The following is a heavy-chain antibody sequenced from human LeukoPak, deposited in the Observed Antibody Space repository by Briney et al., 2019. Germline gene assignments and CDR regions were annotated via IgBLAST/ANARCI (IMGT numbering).Heavy chain of an antibody. CDR2: IYYSGST. Sequence: SETLSLTCTVSGGSISSGGYYWSWIRQHPGKGLEWIGYIYYSGSTYYNPSLKSRVTISVDTSKNQFSLKLSSVTAADTAVYYCARAHIVVVIAAHPWFDPWGQGTLVTVSS. CDR1: GGSISSGGYY. CDR3: ARAHIVVVIAAHPWFDP. V-gene: IGHV4-31*03. J-gene: IGHJ5*02. D-gene: IGHD2-15*01.